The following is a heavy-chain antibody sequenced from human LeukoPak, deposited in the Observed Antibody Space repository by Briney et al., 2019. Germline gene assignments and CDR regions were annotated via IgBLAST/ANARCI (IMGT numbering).Heavy chain of an antibody. Sequence: SETLSLTCTVSSGSISSGGYYWSWIRQHPGKGLEWIGYIYYSGSTYYNPSLKSRVTISVVTSKNQFSLRLNSVTAADTAVYYCARGRQRDDAFDIWGQGTMVTVSS. V-gene: IGHV4-31*03. CDR1: SGSISSGGYY. D-gene: IGHD2-2*01. J-gene: IGHJ3*02. CDR3: ARGRQRDDAFDI. CDR2: IYYSGST.